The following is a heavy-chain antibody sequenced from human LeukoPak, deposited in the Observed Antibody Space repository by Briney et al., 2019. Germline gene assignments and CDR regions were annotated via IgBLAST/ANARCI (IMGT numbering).Heavy chain of an antibody. D-gene: IGHD1-26*01. CDR1: GFTFSSYA. J-gene: IGHJ5*02. CDR3: AKDETWELPDTNWFDP. Sequence: GGSLRLSCAASGFTFSSYAMSWVRQAPGKGLEWVSAISGSGGSTYYADSVKGRFTISRDNSKNTLYLQMNSLRAEDTAVYYCAKDETWELPDTNWFDPWGQGTLVTVSS. CDR2: ISGSGGST. V-gene: IGHV3-23*01.